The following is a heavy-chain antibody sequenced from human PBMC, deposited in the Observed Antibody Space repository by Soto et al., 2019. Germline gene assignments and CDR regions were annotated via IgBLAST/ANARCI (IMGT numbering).Heavy chain of an antibody. D-gene: IGHD5-18*01. CDR2: INPSGGST. Sequence: AAVEVASKASGDNFARYSMQWVRQAPGQGLEWMGIINPSGGSTSYAQKFQCSVTMTRDTSTSTVYMELSSLRSEDMAVYYCAREDTFVFDNWGEGTLVTVSS. CDR1: GDNFARYS. V-gene: IGHV1-46*01. J-gene: IGHJ4*02. CDR3: AREDTFVFDN.